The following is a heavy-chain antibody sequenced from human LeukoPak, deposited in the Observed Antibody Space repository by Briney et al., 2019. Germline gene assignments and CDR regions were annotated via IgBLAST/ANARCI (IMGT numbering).Heavy chain of an antibody. CDR2: TNHSGST. CDR3: ARGFKVPTVYYYYGMDV. J-gene: IGHJ6*02. CDR1: GGSFSGYY. D-gene: IGHD4-17*01. V-gene: IGHV4-34*01. Sequence: SETLSLTCAVYGGSFSGYYWSWIRQPPGKGLEWIGETNHSGSTNYNPSLKSRVTISVDTSKNQFSLKLSSVTAADTAVYYCARGFKVPTVYYYYGMDVWGQGTTVTVSS.